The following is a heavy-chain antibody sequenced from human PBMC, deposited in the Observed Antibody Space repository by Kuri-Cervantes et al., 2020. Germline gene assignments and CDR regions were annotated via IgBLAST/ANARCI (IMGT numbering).Heavy chain of an antibody. V-gene: IGHV2-5*02. D-gene: IGHD6-19*01. Sequence: SGPTLVKPTQILTLTCTFSGFSLSTSGVGVGWTRQPPGKALEWLALIYWDDDKRYSPSLKSRLTITKDTSKNQVVLTMTNMDPVDTATYYCAHTPYSSGWYGEGAFDIWGQGTMVTVSS. CDR3: AHTPYSSGWYGEGAFDI. J-gene: IGHJ3*02. CDR2: IYWDDDK. CDR1: GFSLSTSGVG.